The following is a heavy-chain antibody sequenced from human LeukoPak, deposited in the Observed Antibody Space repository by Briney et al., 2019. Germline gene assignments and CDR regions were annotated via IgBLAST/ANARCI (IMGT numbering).Heavy chain of an antibody. D-gene: IGHD4-11*01. V-gene: IGHV3-21*01. CDR3: ASWDIHAMTTHTTQSGDY. Sequence: PGGSLRLSCAASGFTFSSYSMNWVRQAPGKGLEWVSSISSSSSYIYYADSVKGRFTISRDNAKSSLYLQMNSLRAEDTAVYYCASWDIHAMTTHTTQSGDYWGQGTLVTVSS. CDR2: ISSSSSYI. CDR1: GFTFSSYS. J-gene: IGHJ4*02.